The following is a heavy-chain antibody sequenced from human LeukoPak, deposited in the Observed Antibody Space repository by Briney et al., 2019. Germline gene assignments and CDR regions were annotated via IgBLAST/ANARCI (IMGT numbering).Heavy chain of an antibody. Sequence: GGSLRLSCAASGFTFSSYAMSWVRQAPGKGLEWVSAISGSGGSTYYADSVKGRFTISRDNSKNTLYLQMNSLRAEDTTVYYCANSRGNPYGIVVVPAAIRALDIWGQGTMVTVSS. V-gene: IGHV3-23*01. J-gene: IGHJ3*02. D-gene: IGHD2-2*01. CDR2: ISGSGGST. CDR1: GFTFSSYA. CDR3: ANSRGNPYGIVVVPAAIRALDI.